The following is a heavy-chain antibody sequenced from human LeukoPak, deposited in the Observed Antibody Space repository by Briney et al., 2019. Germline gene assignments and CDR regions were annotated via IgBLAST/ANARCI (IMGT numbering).Heavy chain of an antibody. V-gene: IGHV3-23*01. D-gene: IGHD3-22*01. CDR2: ISGGGGST. Sequence: PGGSLRLSCAASGFTFSNYAMSWVRQAPGKGLEWVSTISGGGGSTYYVDSVKGQFTISRDNSKNTLYLQMNSLRAEDTAVYYCAKENWAYNWKYDSSGSGINYWGQGTPVTVSS. CDR1: GFTFSNYA. CDR3: AKENWAYNWKYDSSGSGINY. J-gene: IGHJ4*02.